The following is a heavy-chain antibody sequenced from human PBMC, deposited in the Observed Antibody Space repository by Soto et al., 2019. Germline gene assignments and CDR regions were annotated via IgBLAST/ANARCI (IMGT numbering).Heavy chain of an antibody. J-gene: IGHJ3*02. CDR1: GGSISSYY. Sequence: QVQLQESGPGLVKPSETLSLTCTVSGGSISSYYWSWIRQPPGKGLEWIGYIYYSGSTNYNPSLKSRVTISVDTSKNQFSLKLSSVTAADTAVYYCAREWGSSGWYDAFDIWDQGTMVTVSS. CDR3: AREWGSSGWYDAFDI. V-gene: IGHV4-59*01. CDR2: IYYSGST. D-gene: IGHD6-19*01.